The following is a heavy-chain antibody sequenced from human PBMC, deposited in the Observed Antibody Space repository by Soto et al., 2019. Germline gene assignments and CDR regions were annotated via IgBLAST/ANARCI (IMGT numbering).Heavy chain of an antibody. V-gene: IGHV1-69*01. Sequence: QVQLVQSGAEVKKPGSSVQVSCKASGGTFSSYAISWVRQAPGQGLEWMGGIIPIFGTANYAQKFQGRVTITADESTSTAYMELSRLRSEDTAVYYCARGPGTGIAVAGTLDYWGQGTLVTVSS. D-gene: IGHD6-19*01. CDR1: GGTFSSYA. CDR3: ARGPGTGIAVAGTLDY. J-gene: IGHJ4*02. CDR2: IIPIFGTA.